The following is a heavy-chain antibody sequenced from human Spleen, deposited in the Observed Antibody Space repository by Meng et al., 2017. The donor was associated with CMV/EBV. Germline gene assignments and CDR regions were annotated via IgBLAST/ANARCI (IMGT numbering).Heavy chain of an antibody. D-gene: IGHD2-2*01. J-gene: IGHJ6*02. Sequence: GGSLRLSCAASGFTFSRYWMSWVRQAPGKGLEWVANIKDDGSEKYYVDSVKGRFTISRDNAKNSLYLQMNGLRAGDTAVYYCARESASSYTLDVWGQGTTVTVSS. CDR3: ARESASSYTLDV. CDR2: IKDDGSEK. CDR1: GFTFSRYW. V-gene: IGHV3-7*01.